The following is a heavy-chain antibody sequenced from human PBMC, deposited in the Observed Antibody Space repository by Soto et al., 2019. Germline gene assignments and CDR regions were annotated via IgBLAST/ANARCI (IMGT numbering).Heavy chain of an antibody. V-gene: IGHV3-48*03. CDR2: ISSSGSTI. CDR3: ARDKQQFFWSGYYDY. Sequence: GSLRLSCAASGFTFSSYEMNWVRQAPGKGLEWVSYISSSGSTIYYADSVKGRFTISRDNAKNSLYLQMNSLRAEDTAVYYCARDKQQFFWSGYYDYWGQGTLVTVSS. CDR1: GFTFSSYE. J-gene: IGHJ4*02. D-gene: IGHD3-3*01.